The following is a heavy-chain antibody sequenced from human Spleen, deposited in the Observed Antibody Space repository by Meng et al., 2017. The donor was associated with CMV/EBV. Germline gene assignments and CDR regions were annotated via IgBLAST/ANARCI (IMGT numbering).Heavy chain of an antibody. D-gene: IGHD4-11*01. CDR3: GKPDFSYYYYYGMDV. Sequence: GGSLRRSCAASGFTFSNAWMSWVRQAPGKGLEWVSTISDRGGNTYYADSVKGRFTISRDNSKNMLYLQMNSLRAEDTAVYYCGKPDFSYYYYYGMDVWGQGTTVTVSS. CDR2: ISDRGGNT. J-gene: IGHJ6*02. CDR1: GFTFSNAW. V-gene: IGHV3-23*01.